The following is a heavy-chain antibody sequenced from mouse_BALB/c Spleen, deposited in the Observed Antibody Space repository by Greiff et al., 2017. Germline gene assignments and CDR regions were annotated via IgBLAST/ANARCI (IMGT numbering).Heavy chain of an antibody. CDR1: GFNIKDTY. V-gene: IGHV14-3*02. CDR2: IDPANGNT. D-gene: IGHD4-1*01. Sequence: EVQLQQSGAELVKPGASVKLSCTASGFNIKDTYMHWVKQRPEQGLEWIGRIDPANGNTKYDPKFQGKATITADTSSNTAYLQLSSLTSEDTAVYYCARGNWGYAMDYWGQGTSVTVSS. J-gene: IGHJ4*01. CDR3: ARGNWGYAMDY.